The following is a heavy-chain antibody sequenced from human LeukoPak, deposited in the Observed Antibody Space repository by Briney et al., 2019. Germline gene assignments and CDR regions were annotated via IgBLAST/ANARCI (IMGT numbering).Heavy chain of an antibody. CDR1: GLNFNVYG. J-gene: IGHJ4*02. CDR2: IRYDATNT. CDR3: ARDIEPG. V-gene: IGHV3-30*02. D-gene: IGHD1-14*01. Sequence: GGSLRLSCAASGLNFNVYGMHWVRQAPGKGLEWVAFIRYDATNTYYSDSVKGRFTISRANSKNTLYLQMTSLTADDTAMYYCARDIEPGWGQGTLVTVSS.